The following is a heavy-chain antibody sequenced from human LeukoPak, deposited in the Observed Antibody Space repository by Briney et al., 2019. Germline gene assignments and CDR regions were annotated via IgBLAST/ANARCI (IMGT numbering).Heavy chain of an antibody. J-gene: IGHJ4*02. CDR1: GYSISSGYY. Sequence: SETLSLTCTVSGYSISSGYYWGWLRQPPGKGLEGIGSIYHSGSTYYNPSLKSRVTISVDTSKNQFSLNLSSVTAADTAVYYCARSRDGYNYGLIDYWRQGTLVSVST. V-gene: IGHV4-38-2*02. CDR3: ARSRDGYNYGLIDY. CDR2: IYHSGST. D-gene: IGHD5-24*01.